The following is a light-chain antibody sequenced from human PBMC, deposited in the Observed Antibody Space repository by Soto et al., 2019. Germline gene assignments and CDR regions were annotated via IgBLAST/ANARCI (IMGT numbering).Light chain of an antibody. CDR1: QNLLHSNGYNY. Sequence: DIVMTQSPLSLPVTPGEPASISCRSSQNLLHSNGYNYLDWYLQKPGQSPQLLIFLGSNRASGVPDRFSGSGSGTGFTLKISRVEAEDVGVYYCMQSLQTPLTFGGGTKVESK. V-gene: IGKV2-28*01. J-gene: IGKJ4*01. CDR2: LGS. CDR3: MQSLQTPLT.